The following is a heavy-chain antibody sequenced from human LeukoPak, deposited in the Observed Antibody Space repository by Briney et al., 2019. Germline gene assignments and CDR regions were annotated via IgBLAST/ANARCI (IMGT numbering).Heavy chain of an antibody. D-gene: IGHD3-22*01. V-gene: IGHV4-30-4*07. CDR1: GGSISSGGYS. CDR3: ARESIYDSSGYPQLNAFDI. J-gene: IGHJ3*02. Sequence: SETLSLTCAVSGGSISSGGYSWSWIRQPPGKGLEWIGYIYYSGSTYYNPSLKSRVTISVDTSKNQFSLKLSSVTAADTAVYYCARESIYDSSGYPQLNAFDIWGQGTMVTVSS. CDR2: IYYSGST.